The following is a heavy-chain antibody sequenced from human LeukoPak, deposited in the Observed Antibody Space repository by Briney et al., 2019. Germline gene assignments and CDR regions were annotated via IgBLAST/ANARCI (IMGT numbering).Heavy chain of an antibody. CDR2: ISAYNGNT. J-gene: IGHJ3*02. D-gene: IGHD3-22*01. Sequence: GASVKVSCKASGYTFTSYGISWVRQAPGQGLEWMGWISAYNGNTNYAQKLQGRVTMTTDTSTSTAYMELRSLRSDDTAVYYCARGSRTYYYDSSGYYPPDDAFDIWGQGTMVTVSS. V-gene: IGHV1-18*01. CDR1: GYTFTSYG. CDR3: ARGSRTYYYDSSGYYPPDDAFDI.